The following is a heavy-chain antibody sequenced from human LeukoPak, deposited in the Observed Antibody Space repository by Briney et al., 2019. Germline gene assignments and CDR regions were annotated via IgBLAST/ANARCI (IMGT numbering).Heavy chain of an antibody. Sequence: ASVKVSCKASGYTFAIYGISWVRQAPGQGLEWMGWVSAYNGHTSYAQKFQGRVTMTTDTSTSTAYMELRSLRSDDTAVYYCAIERNYYDSTDPKYYFDYWGQGTLVTVSS. J-gene: IGHJ4*02. V-gene: IGHV1-18*01. CDR3: AIERNYYDSTDPKYYFDY. CDR2: VSAYNGHT. D-gene: IGHD3-22*01. CDR1: GYTFAIYG.